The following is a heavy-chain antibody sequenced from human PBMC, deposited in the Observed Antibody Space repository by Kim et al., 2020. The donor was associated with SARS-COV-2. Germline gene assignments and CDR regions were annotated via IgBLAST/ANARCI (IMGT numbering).Heavy chain of an antibody. Sequence: NPALKSRVTISVETSKNQFSLKLSSVTAADTAVYYCARSIRAALNWYVDLWGRGTLVTVSS. J-gene: IGHJ2*01. V-gene: IGHV4-31*02. D-gene: IGHD6-25*01. CDR3: ARSIRAALNWYVDL.